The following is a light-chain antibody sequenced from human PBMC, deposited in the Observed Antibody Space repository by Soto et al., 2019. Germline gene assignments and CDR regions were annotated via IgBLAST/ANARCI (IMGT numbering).Light chain of an antibody. J-gene: IGKJ2*01. Sequence: EIVLTQSPGTLSLSPGERATLSCRASQSVRSSYLAWYQQKPGQAPRLLIYGASNRATGIPDRFSGSGSGTDFTLTISRLEPEDFAVYHCQHYGNSPPVYTFGQGTKLEIK. CDR3: QHYGNSPPVYT. CDR2: GAS. CDR1: QSVRSSY. V-gene: IGKV3-20*01.